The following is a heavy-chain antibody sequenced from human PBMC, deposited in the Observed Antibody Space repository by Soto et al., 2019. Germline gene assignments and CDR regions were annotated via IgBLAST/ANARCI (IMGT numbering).Heavy chain of an antibody. V-gene: IGHV1-24*01. CDR2: FDPEDGET. D-gene: IGHD1-26*01. CDR1: GYTLTELS. CDR3: ATDPWKWELLAEGFDH. Sequence: ASVKVSCKVSGYTLTELSMHWVRQAPGKGLEWMGGFDPEDGETIYAQKFQGRVTMTEDTSTDTAYMELSSLRSEDTAVYYCATDPWKWELLAEGFDHWGQGTLVTVSS. J-gene: IGHJ5*02.